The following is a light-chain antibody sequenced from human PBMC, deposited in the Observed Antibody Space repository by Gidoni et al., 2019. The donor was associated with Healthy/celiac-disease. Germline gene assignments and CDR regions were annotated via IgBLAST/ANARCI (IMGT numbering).Light chain of an antibody. CDR2: WAS. CDR3: QQYYSTPYT. Sequence: DIVMTQSPDPLAVSLGARATIHCKSSQSVLSSSNNKNYLAWYQRKPGQPPKLLISWASTRESGVPDRFSGSGSVTDFTLTISSLQAEDVAVYYCQQYYSTPYTFGQGTKLEIK. CDR1: QSVLSSSNNKNY. V-gene: IGKV4-1*01. J-gene: IGKJ2*01.